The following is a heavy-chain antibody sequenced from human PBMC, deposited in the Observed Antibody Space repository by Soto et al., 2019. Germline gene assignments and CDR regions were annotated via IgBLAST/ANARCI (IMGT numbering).Heavy chain of an antibody. D-gene: IGHD3-9*01. V-gene: IGHV3-21*01. CDR2: ISSSGSHT. CDR1: GVTFSNYY. CDR3: AGTYDSLDY. Sequence: EVQVVESGGGLVKPGGSLRLSCTISGVTFSNYYMNWIRQAPGKGLEWVSAISSSGSHTFYADSAKGRFTISTDNAKNSLYLQMNSLRVEDTAVYYCAGTYDSLDYWGQGTLVTVSS. J-gene: IGHJ4*02.